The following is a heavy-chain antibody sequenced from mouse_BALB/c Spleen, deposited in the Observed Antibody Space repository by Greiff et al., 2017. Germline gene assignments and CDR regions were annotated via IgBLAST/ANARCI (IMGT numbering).Heavy chain of an antibody. CDR3: ARDEVRRKAWFAY. Sequence: VKLMESGPGLVAPSQSLSITCTVSGFSLTSYGVHWVRQPPGKGLEWLGVIWAGGSTNYNSALMSRLSISKDNSKSQVFLKMNSLQTDDTAMYYCARDEVRRKAWFAYWGQGTLVTVSA. CDR1: GFSLTSYG. D-gene: IGHD2-14*01. CDR2: IWAGGST. V-gene: IGHV2-9*02. J-gene: IGHJ3*01.